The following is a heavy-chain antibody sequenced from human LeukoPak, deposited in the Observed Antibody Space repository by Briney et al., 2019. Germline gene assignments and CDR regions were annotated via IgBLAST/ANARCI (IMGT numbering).Heavy chain of an antibody. CDR2: ISTGGGST. CDR3: AKSGGQ. CDR1: GFTFRMFW. J-gene: IGHJ4*02. V-gene: IGHV3-23*01. Sequence: PGGSLRLSCVASGFTFRMFWMNWVRQAPGKGLEWVSTISTGGGSTYYADSVKGRFTISRDNSKSTLYLQINGLRGDDTAVYYCAKSGGQWGQGTLVTVSS. D-gene: IGHD2-15*01.